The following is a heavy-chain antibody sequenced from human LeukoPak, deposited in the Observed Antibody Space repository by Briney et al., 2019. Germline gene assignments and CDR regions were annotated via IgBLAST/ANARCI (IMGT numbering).Heavy chain of an antibody. Sequence: ASVKVSCKASGYTFTSYDINWVRQAPGQGLEWMGWINPNSGGTNYAQKFQGRVTMTRDTSISTAYMELSRLRSDDTAVYYCAREWRSSTGPENWFDPWGQGTLVTVSS. CDR3: AREWRSSTGPENWFDP. D-gene: IGHD2-2*01. J-gene: IGHJ5*02. CDR2: INPNSGGT. CDR1: GYTFTSYD. V-gene: IGHV1-2*02.